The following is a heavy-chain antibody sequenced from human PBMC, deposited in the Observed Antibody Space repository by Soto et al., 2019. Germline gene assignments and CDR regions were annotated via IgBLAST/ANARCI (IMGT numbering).Heavy chain of an antibody. J-gene: IGHJ6*02. CDR1: GFTFIDYN. D-gene: IGHD4-17*01. Sequence: EVPLVESGGGLVKPWGPLRLSCAASGFTFIDYNMNWVRQSPGKGLVWVSSIGSSSSSSYYADSVEGRFTICRDNARNALFLQMISLKIEDTGVYHCARGPRKDYSAYVFYYNYGMYGWGHGTTVTVSS. CDR3: ARGPRKDYSAYVFYYNYGMYG. V-gene: IGHV3-21*01. CDR2: IGSSSSSS.